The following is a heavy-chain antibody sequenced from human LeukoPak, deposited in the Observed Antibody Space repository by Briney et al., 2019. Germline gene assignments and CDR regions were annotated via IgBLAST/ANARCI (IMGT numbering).Heavy chain of an antibody. Sequence: ASVKVSCKASGYTFTGYYMHWVRQAPGQGLEWMGWINPNSGGTNYAQKFQGRVTMTRDTSICTAYMELSRLRSDDTAVYYCAREGLCSSTSCSSAEYFQHWGQGTLVTVSS. CDR2: INPNSGGT. V-gene: IGHV1-2*02. D-gene: IGHD2-2*01. J-gene: IGHJ1*01. CDR3: AREGLCSSTSCSSAEYFQH. CDR1: GYTFTGYY.